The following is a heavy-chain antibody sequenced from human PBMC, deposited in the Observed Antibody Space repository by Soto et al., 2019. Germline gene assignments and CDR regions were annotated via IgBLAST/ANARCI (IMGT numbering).Heavy chain of an antibody. CDR3: ERPEHFSAYSYGMDV. Sequence: GASQKISCKGSGYRFTTHWIGWVRQKPGKGLEWMGIINPANSDTRYSPSFQGHVTISADRSISTAYLQLSSLKASDTALYYCERPEHFSAYSYGMDVWGQGTTVTVS. CDR1: GYRFTTHW. V-gene: IGHV5-51*01. CDR2: INPANSDT. J-gene: IGHJ6*02.